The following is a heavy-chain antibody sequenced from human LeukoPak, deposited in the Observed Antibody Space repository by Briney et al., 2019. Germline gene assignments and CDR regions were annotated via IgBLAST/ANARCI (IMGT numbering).Heavy chain of an antibody. CDR3: ARVDMRAGYSSLYFDY. CDR2: IYTTGST. CDR1: GGSISSYY. V-gene: IGHV4-4*07. D-gene: IGHD6-13*01. Sequence: PSETLSLTCTVSGGSISSYYWSWIRQPAGKGLEWIWRIYTTGSTNYNPSLKSRVTMSVDTSKNQFSLKLSSVTAADTAVYYCARVDMRAGYSSLYFDYWGQGTLVTVSS. J-gene: IGHJ4*02.